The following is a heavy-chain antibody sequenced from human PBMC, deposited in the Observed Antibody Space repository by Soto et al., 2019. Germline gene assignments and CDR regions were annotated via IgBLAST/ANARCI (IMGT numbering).Heavy chain of an antibody. V-gene: IGHV4-34*01. CDR2: INHGGGP. CDR1: GGSFSGYY. J-gene: IGHJ4*02. Sequence: SETLSLTCAVYGGSFSGYYSSWIRQPPGKGLEWLGEINHGGGPNYNPSLKSRVTISGDTSKNQFSLKLTSVTAADTAVYYCARSSIEPRVFMYPFDSWGQGTLVTSPQ. CDR3: ARSSIEPRVFMYPFDS. D-gene: IGHD6-6*01.